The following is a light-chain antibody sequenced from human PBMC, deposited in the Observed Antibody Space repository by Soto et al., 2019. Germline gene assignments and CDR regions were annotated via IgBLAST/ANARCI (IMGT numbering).Light chain of an antibody. J-gene: IGLJ3*02. CDR3: QTWGTGIRV. CDR2: LNSDGSH. V-gene: IGLV4-69*01. CDR1: SGHSSYA. Sequence: QPVLTQSPSASASLGASVKLTSTLSSGHSSYAIAWHQQQPEKGPRYLMKLNSDGSHSKGDGIPDRFSGSSSGAERYLTISRLQSEDEADYYCQTWGTGIRVFGGGTKVTVL.